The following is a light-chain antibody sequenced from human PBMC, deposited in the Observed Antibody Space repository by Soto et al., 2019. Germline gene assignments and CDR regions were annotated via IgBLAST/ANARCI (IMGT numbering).Light chain of an antibody. Sequence: QSALTQPAPVSGSPGQSITISCTGTSGDIGGYDYVSWYQQHPGKAPKLMIYDVSNRPSGVSNRFSGSKSGTTASLTISGLQAEDEADYYCSSCTSSNTYVFGTGTKLTVL. V-gene: IGLV2-14*03. J-gene: IGLJ1*01. CDR3: SSCTSSNTYV. CDR2: DVS. CDR1: SGDIGGYDY.